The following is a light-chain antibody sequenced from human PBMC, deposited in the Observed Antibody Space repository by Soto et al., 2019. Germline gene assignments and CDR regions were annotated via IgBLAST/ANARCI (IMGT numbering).Light chain of an antibody. V-gene: IGKV3-20*01. Sequence: EIVLTQSPGTLSLSPGERATLSCRASQSLSSNYLAWYQQKPGQAPRLLFYGASSRATGIPDRFSASGSGTAFTLTINRLEPEDFAVYYCQQYGSSRTFGQGTKVEIK. CDR2: GAS. CDR3: QQYGSSRT. J-gene: IGKJ1*01. CDR1: QSLSSNY.